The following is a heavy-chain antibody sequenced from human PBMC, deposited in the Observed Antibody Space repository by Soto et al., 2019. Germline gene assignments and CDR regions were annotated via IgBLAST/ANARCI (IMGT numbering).Heavy chain of an antibody. V-gene: IGHV6-1*01. J-gene: IGHJ4*02. CDR2: TYYRSKWYN. CDR1: GDSVSSNSAA. D-gene: IGHD2-2*01. Sequence: RAQTLSLTCAISGDSVSSNSAAWNWIRQSPSRGLEWLGRTYYRSKWYNDYAVSVKSRITINPDTSKNQFSLQLNSVTPEDTAVYYCARGGSLVVVPAAAGYSFDYWCQGTLVTVSS. CDR3: ARGGSLVVVPAAAGYSFDY.